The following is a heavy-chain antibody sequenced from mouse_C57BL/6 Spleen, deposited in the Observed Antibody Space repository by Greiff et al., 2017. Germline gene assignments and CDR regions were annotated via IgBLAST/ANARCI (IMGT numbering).Heavy chain of an antibody. CDR1: GFTFSSYG. J-gene: IGHJ3*01. D-gene: IGHD2-3*01. CDR2: ISSGGSYT. CDR3: ASLDGYYLFAY. V-gene: IGHV5-6*01. Sequence: QLKESGGDLVKPGGSLKLSCAASGFTFSSYGMSWVRQTPDKRLEWVATISSGGSYTYYPDSVKGRFTISRDNAKNTLYLQMSSLKSEDTAMYYCASLDGYYLFAYWGQGTLVTVSA.